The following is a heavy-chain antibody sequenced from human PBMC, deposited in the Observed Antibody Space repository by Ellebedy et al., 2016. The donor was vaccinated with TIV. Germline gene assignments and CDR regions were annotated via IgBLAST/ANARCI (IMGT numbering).Heavy chain of an antibody. CDR1: GYTFTSYA. D-gene: IGHD4-23*01. CDR2: INAGNGNT. Sequence: ASVKVSCKASGYTFTSYAMHWVRQAPGQRLEWMGWINAGNGNTKYSQKFQGRVTITRDTSASTAYMELSGLRSEDTAVYYCARGSGTVVTSVYWGQGTLVTVSS. V-gene: IGHV1-3*01. J-gene: IGHJ4*02. CDR3: ARGSGTVVTSVY.